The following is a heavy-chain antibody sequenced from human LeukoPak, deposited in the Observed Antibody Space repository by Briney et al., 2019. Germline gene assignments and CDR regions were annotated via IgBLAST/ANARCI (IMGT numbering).Heavy chain of an antibody. J-gene: IGHJ4*02. V-gene: IGHV4-59*01. CDR3: AKLGSPPAY. Sequence: PSETLSLTCTVSGGSIGTYYWSWIRQPPGKGLEWIGHIYYFEKTDYNPSLESRVTISVDAAKNHFSLKLRSVTPLDTAVYYCAKLGSPPAYWGQGILVTVSS. CDR2: IYYFEKT. CDR1: GGSIGTYY. D-gene: IGHD7-27*01.